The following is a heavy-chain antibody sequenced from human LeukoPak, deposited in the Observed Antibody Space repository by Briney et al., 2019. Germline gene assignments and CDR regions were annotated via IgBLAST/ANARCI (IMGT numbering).Heavy chain of an antibody. D-gene: IGHD6-6*01. CDR3: ARDGHTTSSRYYFYYYMDV. CDR1: GFTFSRYA. Sequence: PGGSLRLSCAASGFTFSRYAMHWVRQAPGKGLEWVALLSYDGGNKYYADSVKGRFTISRDNSKNTLYLQMNSLKTEDSAVYYCARDGHTTSSRYYFYYYMDVWGKGATVTVSS. J-gene: IGHJ6*03. CDR2: LSYDGGNK. V-gene: IGHV3-30*04.